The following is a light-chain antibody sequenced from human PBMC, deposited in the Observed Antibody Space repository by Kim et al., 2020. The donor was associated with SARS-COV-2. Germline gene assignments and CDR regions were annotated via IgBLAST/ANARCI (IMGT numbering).Light chain of an antibody. J-gene: IGKJ2*01. CDR2: DAS. Sequence: GDRVTITCRASQSISTWLAWYQKKPGKAPNLLIYDASSLESGVPSRFSGSGSGTEFTLTISSLQPDDFATYYCQQHNTYPYTFGQGTKLE. V-gene: IGKV1-5*01. CDR3: QQHNTYPYT. CDR1: QSISTW.